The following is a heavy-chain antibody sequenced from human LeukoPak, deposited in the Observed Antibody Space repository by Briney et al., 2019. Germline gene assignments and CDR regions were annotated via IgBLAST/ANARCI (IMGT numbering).Heavy chain of an antibody. CDR3: AKYSSSIDY. D-gene: IGHD6-13*01. CDR2: IYYSGST. Sequence: PSETLSLTCTVSGGSIRSSSYYWGWVRQPRGRGGEWNGSIYYSGSTYYNPSRKSRVTISVEKSKNQFSLKLSSVTAADTAVYFCAKYSSSIDYWGQGTLVSVSS. CDR1: GGSIRSSSYY. J-gene: IGHJ4*02. V-gene: IGHV4-39*01.